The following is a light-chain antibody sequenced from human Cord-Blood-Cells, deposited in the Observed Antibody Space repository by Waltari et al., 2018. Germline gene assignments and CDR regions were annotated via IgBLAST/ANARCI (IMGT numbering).Light chain of an antibody. J-gene: IGKJ5*01. CDR1: QDISNY. CDR2: DAS. V-gene: IGKV1-33*01. Sequence: DIQMTQSPSSLSASVGDRVTITCQASQDISNYLNWDQQKPGKAHKLLIYDASNLETGVPSRFSGSGSGTDFTFTISSLQPEDIATYYCQQYDNLPITFGQGTRLEIK. CDR3: QQYDNLPIT.